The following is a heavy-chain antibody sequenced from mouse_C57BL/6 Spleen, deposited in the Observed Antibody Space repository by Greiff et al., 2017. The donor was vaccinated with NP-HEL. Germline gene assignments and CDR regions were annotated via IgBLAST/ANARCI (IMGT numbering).Heavy chain of an antibody. CDR3: AGGYDGGTLFAY. Sequence: VQLQQPRAELVKPGASVKMSCKASGYTFTSYWITWVKQRPGQGLEWIGDIYPGSGSTNYNEKFKSKATLTVDTSSSTAYMQLSSLTSEDSAVYYCAGGYDGGTLFAYWGQGTLVTVSA. V-gene: IGHV1-55*01. CDR1: GYTFTSYW. J-gene: IGHJ3*01. D-gene: IGHD2-2*01. CDR2: IYPGSGST.